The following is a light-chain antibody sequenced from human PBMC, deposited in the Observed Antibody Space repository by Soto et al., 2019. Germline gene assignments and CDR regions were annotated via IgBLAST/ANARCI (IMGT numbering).Light chain of an antibody. V-gene: IGKV3-11*01. J-gene: IGKJ4*01. CDR3: QQRSNWPPRT. CDR1: QSVSSY. CDR2: DAS. Sequence: EIVLTQSPATLSLSPGERATLSCRASQSVSSYLAGYQQKPGQAPRLLIYDASNRATSIPARFSGSGSCTDFTLTIISLVHEDFAVYYCQQRSNWPPRTFGGGTKVEIK.